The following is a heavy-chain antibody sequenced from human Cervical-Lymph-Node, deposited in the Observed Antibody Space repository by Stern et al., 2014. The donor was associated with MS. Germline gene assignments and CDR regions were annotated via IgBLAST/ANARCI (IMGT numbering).Heavy chain of an antibody. D-gene: IGHD3-22*01. CDR3: ARVGDSSGYFDY. CDR1: GGSISSYY. J-gene: IGHJ4*02. CDR2: IYYSGST. V-gene: IGHV4-59*01. Sequence: QEQLQESGPGLVKPSETLSLTCTVSGGSISSYYWSWIRQPPGKGLEWIGYIYYSGSTNYNPSLKSRVTISVDTSKNQFSLKLSSVTAADTAVYYCARVGDSSGYFDYWGQGTLVTVSS.